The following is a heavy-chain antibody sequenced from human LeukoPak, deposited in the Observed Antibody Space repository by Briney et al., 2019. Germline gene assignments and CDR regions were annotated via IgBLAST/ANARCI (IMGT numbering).Heavy chain of an antibody. D-gene: IGHD5-12*01. Sequence: GGSLRVSCAASGFTFSSDAMSCVRQAPGEGLEWVSAISGSGGSTYYADSVKGRFTISRGNSKNTLYLQMNSLRAEDTAVYYCALEGVATISYYWGQGTLVTVSS. J-gene: IGHJ4*02. V-gene: IGHV3-23*01. CDR2: ISGSGGST. CDR1: GFTFSSDA. CDR3: ALEGVATISYY.